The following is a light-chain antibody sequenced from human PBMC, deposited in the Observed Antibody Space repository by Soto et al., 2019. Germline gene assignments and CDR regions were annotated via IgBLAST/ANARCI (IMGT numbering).Light chain of an antibody. V-gene: IGKV1-27*01. CDR3: HKHNSVPLT. CDR2: DAP. Sequence: DIQMTPSPSSLSASVGDRVTITCRPTQALSSDLAWYQQKPGKVPKPLTYDAPTLQSGVPSRPRGSRSGTHFTLPISSLQPEDDATYHRHKHNSVPLTFGGGTKVYI. J-gene: IGKJ4*01. CDR1: QALSSD.